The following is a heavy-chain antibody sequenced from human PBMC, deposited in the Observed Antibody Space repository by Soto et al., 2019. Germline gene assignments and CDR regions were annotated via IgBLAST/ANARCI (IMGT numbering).Heavy chain of an antibody. CDR3: ARSGGDIVVVPFPQFDP. D-gene: IGHD2-2*01. CDR2: IYPSDSDT. J-gene: IGHJ5*02. V-gene: IGHV5-51*01. CDR1: GYSFTTYW. Sequence: GESLKISCQASGYSFTTYWIGWVRQMSGKGLEWMGIIYPSDSDTRYSPPFQGQATFSVDKSINTAYLQWSSLKASDTAMYYCARSGGDIVVVPFPQFDPWGQGTLVTVSS.